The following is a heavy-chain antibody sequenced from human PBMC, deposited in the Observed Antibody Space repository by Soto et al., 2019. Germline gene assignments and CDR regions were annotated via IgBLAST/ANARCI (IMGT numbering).Heavy chain of an antibody. Sequence: GESLKISCKGSGYSFTSYWFGWVRQMPGKGLEWMGIIYPGDSDTRYSPSFQGQVTTPADKSITTAYLQWSSLKASDTAMYYCARTTYYYGSGSYYSGLFWFDPWGQGTLVTVSS. D-gene: IGHD3-10*01. CDR1: GYSFTSYW. V-gene: IGHV5-51*01. J-gene: IGHJ5*02. CDR2: IYPGDSDT. CDR3: ARTTYYYGSGSYYSGLFWFDP.